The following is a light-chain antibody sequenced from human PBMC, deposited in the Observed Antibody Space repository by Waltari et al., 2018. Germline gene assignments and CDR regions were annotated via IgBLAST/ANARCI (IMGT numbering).Light chain of an antibody. V-gene: IGKV1-5*03. CDR2: RAS. J-gene: IGKJ1*01. CDR3: QQYNSYST. CDR1: QSINTW. Sequence: DIQMTQSPPTLSASVGDRVIITCRASQSINTWLAWYHQKPGKAPRVLIYRASSLEVGVPSRFSGSGSGTEFTLTISGLQPDDFATYYCQQYNSYSTFGQGTRVEIK.